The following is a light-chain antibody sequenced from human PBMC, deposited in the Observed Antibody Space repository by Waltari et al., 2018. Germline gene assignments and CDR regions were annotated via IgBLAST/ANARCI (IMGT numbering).Light chain of an antibody. CDR2: DAS. Sequence: QMTQSPTSLSASVGARVTITCQASQDISNYLNWYQQKPGKAPKLLIYDASNLETGVPSRFSGSGSGTDFTFTISSLQPEDIATYYCQQYDNLPITFGQGTRLEIK. CDR1: QDISNY. V-gene: IGKV1-33*01. J-gene: IGKJ5*01. CDR3: QQYDNLPIT.